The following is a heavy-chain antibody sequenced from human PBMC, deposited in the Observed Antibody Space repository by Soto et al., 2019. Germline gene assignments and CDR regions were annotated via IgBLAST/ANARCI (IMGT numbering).Heavy chain of an antibody. J-gene: IGHJ6*04. Sequence: SDTLSLTCSFSVLSLIGYYCSLILQSPVKWLEWIGEINHRGSSDYNPLLKSRVNISVDASKNELSLELSSVTAAYKAVYYCARYQNTPSIYGVDVWGKGT. D-gene: IGHD2-2*01. CDR3: ARYQNTPSIYGVDV. CDR2: INHRGSS. CDR1: VLSLIGYY. V-gene: IGHV4-34*01.